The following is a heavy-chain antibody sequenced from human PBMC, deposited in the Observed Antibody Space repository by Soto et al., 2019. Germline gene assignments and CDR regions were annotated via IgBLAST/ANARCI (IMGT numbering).Heavy chain of an antibody. Sequence: QVRLVQSGAEVKKPGASVKVSCKASGYTFTSYAMHWVRQAPGQRLEWMGWINAGNGNTKYSQKFQGRVTITRDTSASTAYMELSSLRSEDTAVYYCARALSYGDYIRYWGQGTLVTVSS. CDR2: INAGNGNT. D-gene: IGHD4-17*01. J-gene: IGHJ4*02. V-gene: IGHV1-3*01. CDR1: GYTFTSYA. CDR3: ARALSYGDYIRY.